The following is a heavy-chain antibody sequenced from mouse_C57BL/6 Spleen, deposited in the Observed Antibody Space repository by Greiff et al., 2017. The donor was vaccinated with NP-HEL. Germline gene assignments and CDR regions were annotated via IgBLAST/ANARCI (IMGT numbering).Heavy chain of an antibody. CDR3: ATRGGGD. CDR2: IDPENGDT. Sequence: EVMLVESGAELVRPGASVKLSCTASGFNIKDDYMHWVKQRPEQGLEWIGWIDPENGDTEYASKFQGKATITADTSSNTAYLQLSSLTSEDTAVYYCATRGGGDWGKGTTLTVSS. V-gene: IGHV14-4*01. CDR1: GFNIKDDY. J-gene: IGHJ2*01.